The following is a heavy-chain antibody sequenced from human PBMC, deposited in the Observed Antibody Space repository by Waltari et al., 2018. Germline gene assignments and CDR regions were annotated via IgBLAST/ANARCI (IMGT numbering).Heavy chain of an antibody. CDR2: IYTGGST. Sequence: EVQLVESGGGLIQPGGSLRRSCAASGSTVSNYMSWVRRAPGQVLGWVSVIYTGGSTDYADSVKGRFTISRDNSKNTLYLQMNSLRAEDTAVYYCATSMAVAGKGRGWFDSWGQGTLVTVSS. V-gene: IGHV3-53*01. D-gene: IGHD6-19*01. CDR1: GSTVSNY. J-gene: IGHJ5*01. CDR3: ATSMAVAGKGRGWFDS.